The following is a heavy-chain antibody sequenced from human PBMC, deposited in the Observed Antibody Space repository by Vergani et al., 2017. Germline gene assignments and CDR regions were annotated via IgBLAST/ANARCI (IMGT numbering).Heavy chain of an antibody. CDR1: GGTFSSYA. CDR3: ARIGTSSSRDYFDY. D-gene: IGHD2-2*01. CDR2: IIPMFGTA. J-gene: IGHJ4*02. Sequence: QVQLVQSGAEVKKPGSSVKVSCKASGGTFSSYALSWVRQAPGQGLEWMGGIIPMFGTANYTQKFQGRVTITADESTSTAYMGLSSLSSEDTAVYYCARIGTSSSRDYFDYWGQGTLVTVSS. V-gene: IGHV1-69*12.